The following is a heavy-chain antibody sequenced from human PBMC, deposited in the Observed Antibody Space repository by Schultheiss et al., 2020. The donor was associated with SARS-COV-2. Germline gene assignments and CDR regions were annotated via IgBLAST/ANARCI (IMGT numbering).Heavy chain of an antibody. CDR1: GGSISSGGYY. V-gene: IGHV4-31*03. CDR2: IYYSGST. D-gene: IGHD3-16*02. Sequence: SETLSLTCTVSGGSISSGGYYWSWIRQHPGKGLEWIGYIYYSGSTYYNPSLKSRVTISVDRSKNQFSLKLSSVTAADTAVYYCARAYDYVWGSYRIYYGMDVWGQGTTVTVSS. J-gene: IGHJ6*02. CDR3: ARAYDYVWGSYRIYYGMDV.